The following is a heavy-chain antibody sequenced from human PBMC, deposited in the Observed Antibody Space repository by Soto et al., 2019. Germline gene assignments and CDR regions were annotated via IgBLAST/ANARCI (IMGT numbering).Heavy chain of an antibody. CDR2: IKSDSSGI. J-gene: IGHJ4*02. V-gene: IGHV3-48*02. CDR1: GFTFSGYN. Sequence: EVQLVESGGGLVQPEGSLRLSCAASGFTFSGYNMNWIRQSPGKGLEWVSCIKSDSSGIWYADSVKGRFTMSRDNAKNSLHLQMNSLRDEDTDVYFCARDSNGSSDYWGQGTLVAVSS. CDR3: ARDSNGSSDY.